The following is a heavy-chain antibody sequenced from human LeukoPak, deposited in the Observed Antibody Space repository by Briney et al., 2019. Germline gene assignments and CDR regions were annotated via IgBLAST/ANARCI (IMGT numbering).Heavy chain of an antibody. CDR1: GGTFSSYA. J-gene: IGHJ4*02. CDR2: IIPIFGTA. V-gene: IGHV1-69*05. CDR3: ARGTMTGKIWDSSSTSCYTQFDY. D-gene: IGHD2-2*02. Sequence: ASVKVSCKASGGTFSSYAISWVRQAPGQGLEWMGGIIPIFGTANYAQKFQGRVTITTDESTSTAYMELSSLRSEDTAVYYCARGTMTGKIWDSSSTSCYTQFDYWGQGTLVTVSS.